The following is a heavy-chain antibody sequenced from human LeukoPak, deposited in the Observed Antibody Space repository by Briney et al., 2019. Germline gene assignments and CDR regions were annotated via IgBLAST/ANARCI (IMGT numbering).Heavy chain of an antibody. J-gene: IGHJ3*02. CDR1: GYTFTGYY. Sequence: ASVKVSCKASGYTFTGYYMHWVRQAPGQGLEWMGIINPSGGSPSYAQKFQGRVTMTRDMSTSTVYMELSSLRSEDTAMYYCARGGIAVAGYDAFDIWGQGTVVTVSS. V-gene: IGHV1-46*01. D-gene: IGHD6-19*01. CDR2: INPSGGSP. CDR3: ARGGIAVAGYDAFDI.